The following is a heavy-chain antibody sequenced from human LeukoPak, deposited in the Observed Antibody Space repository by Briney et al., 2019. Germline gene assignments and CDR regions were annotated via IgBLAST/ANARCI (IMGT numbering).Heavy chain of an antibody. D-gene: IGHD6-13*01. CDR2: IYPGDSDT. CDR3: ARVGQTGSSWYNWFDP. V-gene: IGHV5-51*01. J-gene: IGHJ5*02. Sequence: GESLKISCKGSGYSFTSYWIGWVRQMPGKGLEWMGIIYPGDSDTRYSPSFQGQVTISADKSISTAYLQWSSLKASDTAMYYCARVGQTGSSWYNWFDPWGQGTLVTVSS. CDR1: GYSFTSYW.